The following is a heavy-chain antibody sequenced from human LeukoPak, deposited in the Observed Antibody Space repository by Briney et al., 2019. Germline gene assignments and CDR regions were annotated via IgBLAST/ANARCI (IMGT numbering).Heavy chain of an antibody. Sequence: GASVKVSCKASGYTFTSYGISWVRQAPGQGLEWMGWMNPNSGNTGYAQKFQGRVTMTRNTSISTAYMELSSLRSEDTAVYYCARRPSKYYDILTGYYRSEFDYWGQGTLVTVSS. V-gene: IGHV1-8*02. CDR1: GYTFTSYG. CDR2: MNPNSGNT. J-gene: IGHJ4*02. CDR3: ARRPSKYYDILTGYYRSEFDY. D-gene: IGHD3-9*01.